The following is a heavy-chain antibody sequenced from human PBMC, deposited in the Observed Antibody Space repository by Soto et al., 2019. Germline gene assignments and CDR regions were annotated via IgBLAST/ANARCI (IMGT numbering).Heavy chain of an antibody. Sequence: ASVKVSCKASGFSFSDYFMHWVRQATGQGLEWMGWMNPNSGNTGYAQKFQGRVTMTRNTSISTAYMELSSLRSEDTAVYYCARGLVGGVGYWGQGTLVTVSS. J-gene: IGHJ4*02. CDR2: MNPNSGNT. CDR3: ARGLVGGVGY. V-gene: IGHV1-8*02. D-gene: IGHD1-26*01. CDR1: GFSFSDYF.